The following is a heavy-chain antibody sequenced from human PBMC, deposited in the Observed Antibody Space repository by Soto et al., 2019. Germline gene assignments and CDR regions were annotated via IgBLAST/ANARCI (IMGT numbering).Heavy chain of an antibody. CDR2: VYHTGTT. J-gene: IGHJ1*01. D-gene: IGHD2-15*01. V-gene: IGHV4-4*02. CDR3: ATLPPRIVVTVLPMPS. CDR1: GDSVSSTHW. Sequence: SETLSLTCVVSGDSVSSTHWLTWVRQPPGKGLEWIGEVYHTGTTKYNPSLKNRVTISVDKSNNQFSLDLKSVTAADTAVYYCATLPPRIVVTVLPMPSWGQGTLVTVSS.